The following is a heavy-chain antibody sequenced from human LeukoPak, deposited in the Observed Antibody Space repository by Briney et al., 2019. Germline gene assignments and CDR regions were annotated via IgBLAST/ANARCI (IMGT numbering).Heavy chain of an antibody. D-gene: IGHD6-13*01. CDR3: ARDQAAGSSYYYYGMDV. CDR2: IYYSGST. V-gene: IGHV4-39*07. J-gene: IGHJ6*02. Sequence: ASETLSLTCTVSGGSISSSSYYWGWIRQPPGKGLEWIGSIYYSGSTYYNPSLKSRVTISVDTSKNQFSLKLSSVTAADTAVYYCARDQAAGSSYYYYGMDVWGQGTTVTVSS. CDR1: GGSISSSSYY.